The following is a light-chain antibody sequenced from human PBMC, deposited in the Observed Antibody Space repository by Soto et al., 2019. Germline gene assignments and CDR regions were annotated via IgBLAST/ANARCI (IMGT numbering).Light chain of an antibody. CDR2: AAS. V-gene: IGKV1-12*01. CDR1: QGISSW. J-gene: IGKJ3*01. CDR3: QQANSFPPFT. Sequence: DIQMTQSPSSVSASVGDRVTITCRARQGISSWAAWYQQKPEKAPKLLIYAASSLQSGVPSRFSGSGSGTDFTLTISSLQPEDFATYYCQQANSFPPFTFGPGTKVDIK.